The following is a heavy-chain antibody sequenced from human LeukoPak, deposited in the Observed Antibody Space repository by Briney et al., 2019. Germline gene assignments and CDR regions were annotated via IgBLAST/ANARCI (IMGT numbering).Heavy chain of an antibody. D-gene: IGHD5-12*01. CDR3: TKIIEDDSGYEWRYFDY. J-gene: IGHJ4*02. Sequence: GGSLRLSCAASGFTFSNSAMCWVRQAPGGRVGWVSAISDGGGTAFYADSVKGRFTISRDHSKSMLSLQMNSLRAEDTAVYYCTKIIEDDSGYEWRYFDYWGQGTLGTVSS. CDR1: GFTFSNSA. V-gene: IGHV3-23*01. CDR2: ISDGGGTA.